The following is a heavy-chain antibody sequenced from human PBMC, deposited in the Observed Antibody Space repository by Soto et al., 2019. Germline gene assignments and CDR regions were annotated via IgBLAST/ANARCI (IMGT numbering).Heavy chain of an antibody. J-gene: IGHJ4*02. V-gene: IGHV1-69*13. CDR2: IIPIFGTA. D-gene: IGHD3-9*01. CDR1: GGTFSSYA. CDR3: ARKTEILTGYYREYFDY. Sequence: SVKVSCKASGGTFSSYAISWVRQAPGQGLEWMGGIIPIFGTANYAQKFQGRVTITADESTSTAYMELSSLRSEDTAVYYCARKTEILTGYYREYFDYWGQGTLVTVSS.